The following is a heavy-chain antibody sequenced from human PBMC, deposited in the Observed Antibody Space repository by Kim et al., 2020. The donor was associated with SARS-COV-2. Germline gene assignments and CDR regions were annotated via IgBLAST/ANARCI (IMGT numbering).Heavy chain of an antibody. V-gene: IGHV1-18*01. CDR2: VNTNNVIT. CDR3: ARDFVLPPQIYFAMFYP. CDR1: GYMFTNFG. Sequence: ASVKVSCKASGYMFTNFGIAWVRRVPGQGLEWMGWVNTNNVITKHAHKFQDRVTMTVDTSTNTAFMELRNLASDDTAVYCCARDFVLPPQIYFAMFYPW. J-gene: IGHJ5*02. D-gene: IGHD3-10*02.